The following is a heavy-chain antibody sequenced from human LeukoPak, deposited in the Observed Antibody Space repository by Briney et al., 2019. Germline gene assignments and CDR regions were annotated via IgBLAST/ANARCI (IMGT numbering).Heavy chain of an antibody. Sequence: SVKVCCKASGGTFSSYAISWVRQAPGQGLEWMGGIIPIFGTANYAQKFQGRVTITADESTSTAYMELSSLRSEDTAVYYCARDRVVVPAAIGGENYYYMDVWGKGTTVTVSS. D-gene: IGHD2-2*01. CDR2: IIPIFGTA. J-gene: IGHJ6*03. CDR1: GGTFSSYA. CDR3: ARDRVVVPAAIGGENYYYMDV. V-gene: IGHV1-69*13.